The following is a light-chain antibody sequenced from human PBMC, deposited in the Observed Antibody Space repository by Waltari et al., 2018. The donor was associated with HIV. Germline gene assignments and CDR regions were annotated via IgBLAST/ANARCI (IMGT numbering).Light chain of an antibody. CDR3: QQIKTLPLT. V-gene: IGKV1-9*01. CDR2: GAS. Sequence: DIQLTQSPSFVPASVGDTVHITCRASQAISSYVAWYQQRPTKAPKVLLYGASTLQAGVPSRFRGSGSGTEFTLTITSVQPDDFATYYCQQIKTLPLTFGGGTRIDIK. J-gene: IGKJ4*01. CDR1: QAISSY.